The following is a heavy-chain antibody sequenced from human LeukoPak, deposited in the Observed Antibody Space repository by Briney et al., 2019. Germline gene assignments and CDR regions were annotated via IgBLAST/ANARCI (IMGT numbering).Heavy chain of an antibody. CDR2: INHSGST. CDR1: GGSFSGNY. D-gene: IGHD3-10*01. CDR3: ARGLRYYGSGSPKAGSSAFDI. Sequence: SETLSLTCAVYGGSFSGNYWSWIRQPPGKGLEWIGEINHSGSTYYNPSLKSRVTISVDTSKTQFSLKQSSVTAADTAVYSCARGLRYYGSGSPKAGSSAFDIWGQGTMVTVSS. J-gene: IGHJ3*02. V-gene: IGHV4-34*01.